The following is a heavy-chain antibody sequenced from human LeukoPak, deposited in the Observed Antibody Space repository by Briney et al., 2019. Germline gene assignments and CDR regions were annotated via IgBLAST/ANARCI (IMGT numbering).Heavy chain of an antibody. Sequence: GGSLRLSCAASGFTLSSYAMSWVRQAPGKGLEWVSVISASGGRTSYADSVKGRFTVSRDNSKNTLYLQMNSLRAEDTAVYFCVEGGAPSYYDGSGDAYFDYWGQGTLVTVSS. D-gene: IGHD3-22*01. CDR3: VEGGAPSYYDGSGDAYFDY. J-gene: IGHJ4*02. V-gene: IGHV3-23*01. CDR2: ISASGGRT. CDR1: GFTLSSYA.